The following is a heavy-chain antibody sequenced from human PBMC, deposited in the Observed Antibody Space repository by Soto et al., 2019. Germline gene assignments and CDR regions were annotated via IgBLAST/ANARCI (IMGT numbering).Heavy chain of an antibody. D-gene: IGHD4-4*01. CDR3: ARGHLPGGNSFYFDY. CDR2: INHSGST. J-gene: IGHJ4*02. CDR1: GGSFSGYY. V-gene: IGHV4-34*01. Sequence: SETLSLTCAVYGGSFSGYYWSWIRQPPGKGLEWIGEINHSGSTNYHPSLKSRVTISVDTSKNQFSLNLSSVTAADTADYYCARGHLPGGNSFYFDYWGQGSRVTVSS.